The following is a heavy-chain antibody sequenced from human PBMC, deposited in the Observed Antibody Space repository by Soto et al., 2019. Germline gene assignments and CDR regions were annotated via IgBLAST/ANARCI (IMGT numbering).Heavy chain of an antibody. CDR3: ARDSLLLPPRPYYYYYGMDV. D-gene: IGHD2-15*01. V-gene: IGHV3-33*01. CDR1: GFTFSSYG. CDR2: IWYDGSNK. Sequence: PGGSLRLSCAASGFTFSSYGMHWVRQAPGKGLEWVAVIWYDGSNKYYADSVKGRFTISRDDSKNTLYLQMNSLRAEDTAVYYCARDSLLLPPRPYYYYYGMDVWGQGTTVTGSS. J-gene: IGHJ6*02.